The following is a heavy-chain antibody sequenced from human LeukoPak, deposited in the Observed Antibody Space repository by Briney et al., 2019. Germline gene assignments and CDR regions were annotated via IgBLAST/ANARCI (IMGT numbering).Heavy chain of an antibody. CDR1: GYSISSGYY. CDR3: ARQTTSGYLDY. CDR2: IYHSGST. D-gene: IGHD3-22*01. V-gene: IGHV4-38-2*02. Sequence: NPSETLSLTCTVSGYSISSGYYWGWIRQPPGKGLEWIGSIYHSGSTYYNPSLKSRVTISVDTSKNQFSLKLSSVTAADRALYYCARQTTSGYLDYWGQGTLVTVS. J-gene: IGHJ4*02.